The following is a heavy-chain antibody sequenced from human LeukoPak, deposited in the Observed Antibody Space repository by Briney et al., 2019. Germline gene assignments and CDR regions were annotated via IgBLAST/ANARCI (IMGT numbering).Heavy chain of an antibody. D-gene: IGHD3-22*01. CDR3: ARSDDSSGYYIFDY. Sequence: SETLSLTCAVSGGSISSSNWWSWVRQPPGKGLEWIGEIYHSGSTNYNPSLKSRVTISVDKSKNQFSLKLSSVTAADTAVYYCARSDDSSGYYIFDYWGQGTLVTVSS. V-gene: IGHV4-4*02. CDR1: GGSISSSNW. CDR2: IYHSGST. J-gene: IGHJ4*02.